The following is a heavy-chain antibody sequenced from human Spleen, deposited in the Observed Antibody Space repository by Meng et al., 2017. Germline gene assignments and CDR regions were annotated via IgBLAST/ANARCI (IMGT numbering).Heavy chain of an antibody. CDR2: VSGGGGTT. CDR1: GFTFTSYG. Sequence: GGSLRLSCRTSGFTFTSYGMGWVRQAPGKGLEWVSSVSGGGGTTYYADSVKGRFTISRDNSKNTLYLQMSSLRADDTAVYYCAKNYSDSSGSHWPLYFDCWGQGTLVTVSS. CDR3: AKNYSDSSGSHWPLYFDC. J-gene: IGHJ4*02. D-gene: IGHD3-22*01. V-gene: IGHV3-23*01.